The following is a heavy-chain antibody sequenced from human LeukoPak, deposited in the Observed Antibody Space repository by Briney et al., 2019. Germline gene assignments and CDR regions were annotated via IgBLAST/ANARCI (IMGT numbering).Heavy chain of an antibody. CDR2: IYYSGST. CDR3: ARDEVTMVRGSGFDP. D-gene: IGHD3-10*01. CDR1: GGSISSYY. J-gene: IGHJ5*02. Sequence: SETLSLTCTVSGGSISSYYWSWIRQPPGKGLEWIGYIYYSGSTNYNPSLKSRVTISVDTSENQFSLKLSSVTAADTAVYYCARDEVTMVRGSGFDPWGQGTLVTVSS. V-gene: IGHV4-59*01.